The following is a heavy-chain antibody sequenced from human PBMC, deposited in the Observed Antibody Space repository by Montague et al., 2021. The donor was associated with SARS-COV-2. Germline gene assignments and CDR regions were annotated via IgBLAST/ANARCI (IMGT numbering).Heavy chain of an antibody. V-gene: IGHV1-24*01. CDR2: FDPEDGET. CDR1: GYTLSEVS. Sequence: SVKVSCKVSGYTLSEVSMHWVRQAPGKGLEWMGGFDPEDGETIYAQKFQGRVTMTEDTSTDTAYMESSSLRSEDSGVYYCATSRWSLLPEYWGQGTLATVSS. J-gene: IGHJ4*02. D-gene: IGHD2-21*02. CDR3: ATSRWSLLPEY.